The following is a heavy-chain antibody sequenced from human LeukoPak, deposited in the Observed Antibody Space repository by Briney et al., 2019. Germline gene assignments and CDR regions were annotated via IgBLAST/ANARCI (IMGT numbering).Heavy chain of an antibody. CDR3: ARRVYIAAAGINWFDP. CDR1: GGSISGSSYY. Sequence: SETLSLTCTVSGGSISGSSYYWGWIRQPPGKGLEWIGSIYYSGSTYYNPSLKSRVTISVDTSKNQFSLKLNSVSATDTAVYYCARRVYIAAAGINWFDPWGQGTLVTVSS. V-gene: IGHV4-39*01. D-gene: IGHD6-13*01. CDR2: IYYSGST. J-gene: IGHJ5*02.